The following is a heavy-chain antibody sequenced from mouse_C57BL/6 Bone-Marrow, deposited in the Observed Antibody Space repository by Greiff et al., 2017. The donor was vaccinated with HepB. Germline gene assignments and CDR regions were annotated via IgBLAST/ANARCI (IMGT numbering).Heavy chain of an antibody. CDR2: ISGGGGNT. J-gene: IGHJ3*01. D-gene: IGHD6-5*01. CDR3: ARHPPLSPWFAY. V-gene: IGHV5-9*01. Sequence: EVKLEESGGGLVKPGGSLKLSCAASGFTFSSYTMSWVRQTPEKRLEWVATISGGGGNTYYPDSVKGRFTISRDNAKNTLYLHMSSLRPEDTALYYCARHPPLSPWFAYWGQGTLVTVSA. CDR1: GFTFSSYT.